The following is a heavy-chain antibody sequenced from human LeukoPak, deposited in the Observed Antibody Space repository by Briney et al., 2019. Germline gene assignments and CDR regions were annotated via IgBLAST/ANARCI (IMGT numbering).Heavy chain of an antibody. Sequence: SETLSLTCTVSGGSISSSSYYWGWIRQPPGKGLEWIGSIYYSGSTYYNPPLKSRVTISVDTSKNQFSLKLSSVTAADTAVYYCARSGSYAFRAGDAFDIWGQGTMVTVSS. CDR2: IYYSGST. CDR1: GGSISSSSYY. CDR3: ARSGSYAFRAGDAFDI. J-gene: IGHJ3*02. D-gene: IGHD1-26*01. V-gene: IGHV4-39*07.